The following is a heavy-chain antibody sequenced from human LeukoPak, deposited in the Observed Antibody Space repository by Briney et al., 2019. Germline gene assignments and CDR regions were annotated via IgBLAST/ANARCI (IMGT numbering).Heavy chain of an antibody. Sequence: ASVKVSCKASGYKYSDYYIHWVRHAPGQGLEWMGWINPHSGGTRYAPKFQGRVTMSSDTSINTAYMEMRSLRSDDTAVFYCARVDRLYERTHKAAYDIWGQGTRVTVSS. J-gene: IGHJ3*02. D-gene: IGHD2-8*01. CDR1: GYKYSDYY. V-gene: IGHV1-2*02. CDR2: INPHSGGT. CDR3: ARVDRLYERTHKAAYDI.